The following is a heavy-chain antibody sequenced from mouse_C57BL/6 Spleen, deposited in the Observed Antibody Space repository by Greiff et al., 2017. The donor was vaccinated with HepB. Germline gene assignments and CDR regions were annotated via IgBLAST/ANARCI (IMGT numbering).Heavy chain of an antibody. V-gene: IGHV5-4*01. Sequence: EVQVVESGGGLVKPGGSLKLSCAASGFTFSSYAMSWVRQTPEKRLEWVATISDGGSYTYYPDNVKGRFTISRDNAKNNLYLQMSHLKSEDTAMYYCASLYGYDGEFAYWGQGTLVTVSA. CDR1: GFTFSSYA. J-gene: IGHJ3*01. D-gene: IGHD2-2*01. CDR2: ISDGGSYT. CDR3: ASLYGYDGEFAY.